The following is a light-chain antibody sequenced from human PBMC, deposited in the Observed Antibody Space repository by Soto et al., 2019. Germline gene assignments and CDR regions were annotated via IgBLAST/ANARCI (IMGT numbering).Light chain of an antibody. CDR1: SSNIGSNT. CDR3: AAWDDSLNGHVV. V-gene: IGLV1-44*01. J-gene: IGLJ2*01. CDR2: DNN. Sequence: QSVLTQPPSASGAPGQRVTISCSGGSSNIGSNTVSWYQQLPGTAPKLLIYDNNQRPSGVPARFSGSKSGTSASLAISGLQSDDEADYYCAAWDDSLNGHVVFGGGTKVTVL.